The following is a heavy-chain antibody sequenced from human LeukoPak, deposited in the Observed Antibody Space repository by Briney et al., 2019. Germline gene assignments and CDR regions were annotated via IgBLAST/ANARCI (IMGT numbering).Heavy chain of an antibody. D-gene: IGHD3-22*01. CDR2: ISTYNGNT. CDR3: AREDSSGYHFDY. J-gene: IGHJ4*02. CDR1: GYTFTSYG. Sequence: ASVKVSCKASGYTFTSYGISWVRQAPGQGLEWMGWISTYNGNTNYVQNFRGRVTMTTDTSTSTAYMEMRRLRSDDTAVYYCAREDSSGYHFDYWGQGTMVTVSS. V-gene: IGHV1-18*01.